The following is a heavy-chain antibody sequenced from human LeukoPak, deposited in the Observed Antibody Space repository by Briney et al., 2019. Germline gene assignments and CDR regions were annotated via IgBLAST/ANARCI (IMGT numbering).Heavy chain of an antibody. CDR1: GFTFSSYG. Sequence: GGSLRLSCAASGFTFSSYGMHWVRQAPGKGLEWVAFIRYDGSNKYYADSVKGRFTISRDNSKNTLYLQMNSLRAEDTAVYYCAKVATVTTIGDYYYMDVWGKGTTVTISS. CDR3: AKVATVTTIGDYYYMDV. CDR2: IRYDGSNK. V-gene: IGHV3-30*02. J-gene: IGHJ6*03. D-gene: IGHD4-17*01.